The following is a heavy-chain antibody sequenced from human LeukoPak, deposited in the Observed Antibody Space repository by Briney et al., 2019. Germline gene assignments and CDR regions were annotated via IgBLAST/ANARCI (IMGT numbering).Heavy chain of an antibody. D-gene: IGHD6-13*01. CDR3: ARDKAAAGGYVY. V-gene: IGHV3-21*01. J-gene: IGHJ4*02. CDR1: GSTFTTYS. Sequence: GGSLRLSCAASGSTFTTYSMSWVRQAPGKGLEWVSSISSSSSYIFYADSVKGRFTISRDNAKNSLYLQMNSLRAEDTAVYYCARDKAAAGGYVYWGQGTLVTVSS. CDR2: ISSSSSYI.